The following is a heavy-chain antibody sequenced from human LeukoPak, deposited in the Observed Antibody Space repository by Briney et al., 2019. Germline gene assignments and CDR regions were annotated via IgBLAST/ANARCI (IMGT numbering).Heavy chain of an antibody. D-gene: IGHD3-3*02. Sequence: SETLSLTCTVSGGSISSYYWSWIRQPAGKGLEWIGRIYTSGSTNYNPSLKSRVTTSVDTSKNQFSLKLSSVTAADTAVYYCARDPHFWSGYPDAFDIWGQGTMVTVSS. CDR3: ARDPHFWSGYPDAFDI. CDR2: IYTSGST. V-gene: IGHV4-4*07. J-gene: IGHJ3*02. CDR1: GGSISSYY.